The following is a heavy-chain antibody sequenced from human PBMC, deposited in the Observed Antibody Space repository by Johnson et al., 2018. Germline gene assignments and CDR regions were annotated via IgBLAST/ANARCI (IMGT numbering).Heavy chain of an antibody. CDR1: GFTVSSNY. CDR2: IYSGGRT. Sequence: VQLVESGGGLIQXGGSLRLSCAASGFTVSSNYMSWVRQAPGKGLEWVSVIYSGGRTYYADSVKGRFTLSRDNSKNTLYLQMPSLRAEDTAVYYCARANYYDSSGYNVGFQHWGQGTLVTVSS. J-gene: IGHJ1*01. CDR3: ARANYYDSSGYNVGFQH. V-gene: IGHV3-53*01. D-gene: IGHD3-22*01.